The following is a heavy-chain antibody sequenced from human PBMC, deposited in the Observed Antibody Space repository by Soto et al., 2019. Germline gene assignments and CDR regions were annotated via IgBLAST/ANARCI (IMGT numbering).Heavy chain of an antibody. Sequence: PGGSLRLSCAASGFTFSSYAMSWVRQAPGKGLEWVSAISGSGGSTYYADSVKGRFTISRDNSKNTLYLQMNSLRAEDTAVYYCAKVSATYYYDSSGYYSGFDYWGQGTLVTVSS. J-gene: IGHJ4*02. CDR1: GFTFSSYA. CDR3: AKVSATYYYDSSGYYSGFDY. CDR2: ISGSGGST. D-gene: IGHD3-22*01. V-gene: IGHV3-23*01.